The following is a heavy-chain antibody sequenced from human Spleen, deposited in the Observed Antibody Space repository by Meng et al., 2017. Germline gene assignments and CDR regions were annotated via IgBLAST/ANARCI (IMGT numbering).Heavy chain of an antibody. D-gene: IGHD3-3*01. CDR1: GGSISSYY. CDR2: IYYSGST. CDR3: ARHRYYDFWSGYYGPPPYFDY. Sequence: GSLRLSCTVSGGSISSYYWSWIRQPPGKGLEWIGYIYYSGSTNYNPSLKSRVTISVDTSKNQFSLKLSSVTAADTAVYYCARHRYYDFWSGYYGPPPYFDYWGQGTLVTVSS. J-gene: IGHJ4*02. V-gene: IGHV4-59*01.